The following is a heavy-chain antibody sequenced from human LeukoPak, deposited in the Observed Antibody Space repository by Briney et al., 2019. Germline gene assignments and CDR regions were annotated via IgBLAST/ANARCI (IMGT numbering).Heavy chain of an antibody. D-gene: IGHD5-24*01. J-gene: IGHJ4*02. CDR1: GYGFNNYW. Sequence: GESLKISCKGSGYGFNNYWIGWVRQMPGKGLEWMGNIYPGDSDTRYSPSFQGQVTISADKSISTAYLQWSSLKASDTAMYYCARRRGDGYNSPFDYWGQGTLVTVSS. CDR2: IYPGDSDT. CDR3: ARRRGDGYNSPFDY. V-gene: IGHV5-51*01.